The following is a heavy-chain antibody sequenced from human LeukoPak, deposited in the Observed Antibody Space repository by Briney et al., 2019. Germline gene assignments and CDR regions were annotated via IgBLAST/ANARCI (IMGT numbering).Heavy chain of an antibody. CDR1: GFIFSSYG. Sequence: GGSLRLPCAAAGFIFSSYGMHWVRQAPAKGLEWVAFIRYDGTKKYYADSVKGRFTISRDNSKNTLFLQMNSLRAEDTAVYYCAKGGVESPSHYTGYWGQGTLVTVSS. CDR2: IRYDGTKK. D-gene: IGHD1-26*01. V-gene: IGHV3-30*02. J-gene: IGHJ4*02. CDR3: AKGGVESPSHYTGY.